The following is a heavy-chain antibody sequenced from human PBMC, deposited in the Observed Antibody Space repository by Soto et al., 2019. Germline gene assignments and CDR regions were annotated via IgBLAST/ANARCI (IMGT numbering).Heavy chain of an antibody. CDR2: ISYDGSNK. CDR1: GFTFSSYG. D-gene: IGHD2-21*02. V-gene: IGHV3-30*18. CDR3: AKEEKIAYCGGDCYWGAFDI. J-gene: IGHJ3*02. Sequence: QVQLVESGGGVVQPGRSLRLSCAASGFTFSSYGMHWVRQAPGKGLEWVAVISYDGSNKYYADSVKGRFTISRDNSKNTLYLQMNSLRAEDTAVYYCAKEEKIAYCGGDCYWGAFDIWGQGTMVTVSS.